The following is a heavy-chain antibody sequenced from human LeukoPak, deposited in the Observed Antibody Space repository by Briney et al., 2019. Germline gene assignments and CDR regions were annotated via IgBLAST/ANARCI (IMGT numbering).Heavy chain of an antibody. D-gene: IGHD4-23*01. CDR1: GFTFSSYW. CDR3: AKDLTYGGNSGSDY. Sequence: GGSPRLSCAASGFTFSSYWMHWVRQAPGKGLVWVSRIKTGGSNTDYADSVKGRFTISRDNSKNTLYLQMNSLRAEDTAVYYCAKDLTYGGNSGSDYWGQGTLVTVSS. V-gene: IGHV3-74*01. CDR2: IKTGGSNT. J-gene: IGHJ4*02.